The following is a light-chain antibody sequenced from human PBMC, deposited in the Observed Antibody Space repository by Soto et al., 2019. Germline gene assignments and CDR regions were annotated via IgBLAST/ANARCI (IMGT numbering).Light chain of an antibody. V-gene: IGKV3D-15*01. CDR1: QTVSSN. CDR3: QQYNNWPT. Sequence: EIVLTQSPATLSLSPGERATLSWRASQTVSSNYLAWCQQRPGQAPRLLIYDASNRATGIPARFSGSGSGTEFTLTISSLQSEDFAVYYCQQYNNWPTFGQGTKV. CDR2: DAS. J-gene: IGKJ1*01.